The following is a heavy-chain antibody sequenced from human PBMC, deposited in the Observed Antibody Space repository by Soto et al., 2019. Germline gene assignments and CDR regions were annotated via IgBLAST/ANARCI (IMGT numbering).Heavy chain of an antibody. CDR3: AKDSSSLNFDY. CDR1: GFTFSSYG. CDR2: ISYDGSNK. V-gene: IGHV3-30*18. J-gene: IGHJ4*02. D-gene: IGHD6-6*01. Sequence: QVQLVESGGGVVQPGRSLRLSCAASGFTFSSYGMHWVRQAPGKGLEWVAVISYDGSNKYYADSVKGRFTISRDNSKNTVYLQMISLRAEDTVVYYCAKDSSSLNFDYWGQGTLVTVSS.